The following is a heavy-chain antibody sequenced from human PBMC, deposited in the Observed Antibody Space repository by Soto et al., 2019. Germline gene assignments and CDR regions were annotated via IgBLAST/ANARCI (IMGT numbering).Heavy chain of an antibody. CDR2: IYYSGST. Sequence: NPSETLSLTCTVSGGSISSGDYYWSWIRQPPGKGLEWIGYIYYSGSTYYNPSLKSRVTISVDTSKNQFSLKLSSVTAADTAVYYCASAFTYYYDSSGLNWFDPWGQGTLVTVSS. J-gene: IGHJ5*02. CDR1: GGSISSGDYY. V-gene: IGHV4-30-4*01. D-gene: IGHD3-22*01. CDR3: ASAFTYYYDSSGLNWFDP.